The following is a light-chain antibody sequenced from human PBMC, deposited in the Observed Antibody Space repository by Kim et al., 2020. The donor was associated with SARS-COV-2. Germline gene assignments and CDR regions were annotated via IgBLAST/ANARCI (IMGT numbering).Light chain of an antibody. CDR1: SSDVGSYNL. J-gene: IGLJ3*02. Sequence: QSALTQPASVSGSPGQSITISCTGTSSDVGSYNLVSWYQQHPGKAPKLMIYEVSKRPSGVSNRFSGSKSGNTASLTISGLQAEDEADYYCCSYAGSRTWVFGGGTQLTV. V-gene: IGLV2-23*02. CDR2: EVS. CDR3: CSYAGSRTWV.